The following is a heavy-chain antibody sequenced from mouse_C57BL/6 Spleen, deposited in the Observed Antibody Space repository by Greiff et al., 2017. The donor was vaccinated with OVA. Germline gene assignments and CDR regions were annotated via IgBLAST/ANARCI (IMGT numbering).Heavy chain of an antibody. J-gene: IGHJ1*03. CDR1: GYTFTSYW. CDR3: AREYYGSSYWYFDV. V-gene: IGHV1-69*01. Sequence: QVQLQQPGAELVMPGASVKLSCKASGYTFTSYWMHWVKQRPGQGLEWIGEIDPSDSYTNYNQKFKGKATLTADKSSSTAYMQLSSLTSEDSAVYFCAREYYGSSYWYFDVWGTGTTVTVSS. D-gene: IGHD1-1*01. CDR2: IDPSDSYT.